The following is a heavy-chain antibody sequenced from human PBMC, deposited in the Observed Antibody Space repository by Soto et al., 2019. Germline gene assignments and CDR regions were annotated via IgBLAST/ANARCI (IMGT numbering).Heavy chain of an antibody. V-gene: IGHV3-9*01. J-gene: IGHJ5*02. Sequence: SLRLSCAASGFTFDDYAMHWVRQAPGKGLEWVSGISWNSGSIGYADSVKGRFTISRDNAKNSLYLQMNSLRAEDTALYYCAKDIPPWFDPWGQGTLVTVSS. CDR3: AKDIPPWFDP. CDR1: GFTFDDYA. CDR2: ISWNSGSI.